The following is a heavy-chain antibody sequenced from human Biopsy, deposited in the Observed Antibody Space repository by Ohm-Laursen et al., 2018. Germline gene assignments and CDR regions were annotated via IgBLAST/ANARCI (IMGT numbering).Heavy chain of an antibody. D-gene: IGHD2-8*01. CDR2: IWYDGSNK. CDR1: GFTFSDHN. CDR3: AKCMTGGSNYYFHH. J-gene: IGHJ4*02. Sequence: SLRLSCTAPGFTFSDHNMHWVRQAPGKGLEWVAAIWYDGSNKNYADSVKGRFTISRDNSKNTLYLQMNSLRGEDTAVYYCAKCMTGGSNYYFHHCGQGTLVTVSS. V-gene: IGHV3-33*06.